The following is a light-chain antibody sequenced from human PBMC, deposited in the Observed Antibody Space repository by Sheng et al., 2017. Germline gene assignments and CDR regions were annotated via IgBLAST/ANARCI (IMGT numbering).Light chain of an antibody. J-gene: IGLJ1*01. V-gene: IGLV1-47*01. CDR2: NND. CDR3: AAWDDSLSGYL. Sequence: QSVLTQPPSASGTPGQRITISCSGSSSNIGRNYVYWYQQLPGTAPKLLIYNNDQRPSGVPDRFSGSKSGTSASLAISGLRSEDEADYYCAAWDDSLSGYLFGTGAKVTVL. CDR1: SSNIGRNY.